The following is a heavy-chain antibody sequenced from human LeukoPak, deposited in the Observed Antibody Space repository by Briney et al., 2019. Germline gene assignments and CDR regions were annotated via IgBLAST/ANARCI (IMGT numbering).Heavy chain of an antibody. CDR2: ISSSSSYI. D-gene: IGHD2-21*01. V-gene: IGHV3-21*04. Sequence: PGGSLRLSCAASGFTFINYNMNWVRQAPGKGLEWVSFISSSSSYIYYADSVKGRFTISRDNSKNTLYLQMNSLRAEDTAVYYCAKFLPTHIVVANYYFDYWGQGTLVTVSS. CDR1: GFTFINYN. CDR3: AKFLPTHIVVANYYFDY. J-gene: IGHJ4*02.